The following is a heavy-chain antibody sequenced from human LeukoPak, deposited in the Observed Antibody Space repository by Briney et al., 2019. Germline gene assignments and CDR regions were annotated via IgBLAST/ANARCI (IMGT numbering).Heavy chain of an antibody. CDR1: GFTFSSYW. CDR2: INSDGSST. J-gene: IGHJ5*02. Sequence: GGSLRLSCAASGFTFSSYWMHWVRQAPGKGLVWVSRINSDGSSTSYADSVEGRFTISRDNAKNTLYLQMNSLRAEDTAVYYCAKAGGGGNNWFDPWGQGTLVTVSS. D-gene: IGHD3-16*01. CDR3: AKAGGGGNNWFDP. V-gene: IGHV3-74*01.